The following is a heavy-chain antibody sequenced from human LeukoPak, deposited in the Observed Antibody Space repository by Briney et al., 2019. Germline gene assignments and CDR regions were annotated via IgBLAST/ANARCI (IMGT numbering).Heavy chain of an antibody. CDR2: ISAYNGNT. V-gene: IGHV1-18*01. Sequence: ASVTVSCKASGYTFTSYGISWVRQAPGQGLEGMGWISAYNGNTNYAQKLQGRVTMTTDTSTSTAYMELRSLRSDDTAVYYCARDRWALLSTDAFDIWGQRTMVTVSS. CDR1: GYTFTSYG. CDR3: ARDRWALLSTDAFDI. J-gene: IGHJ3*02. D-gene: IGHD1-26*01.